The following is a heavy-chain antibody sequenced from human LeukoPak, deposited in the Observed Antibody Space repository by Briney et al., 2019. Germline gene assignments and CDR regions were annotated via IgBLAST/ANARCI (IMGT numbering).Heavy chain of an antibody. V-gene: IGHV5-51*01. CDR2: IYPGDSYT. D-gene: IGHD3-3*01. CDR3: ARQDTIFGVVPYFDY. Sequence: GESLKISLKGSGYSFTSYWIGLVRQMPGKGLEWSGIIYPGDSYTRYSPSCQGQVTISAAKSISTAYLQWSSLKASDTALYYCARQDTIFGVVPYFDYWGQGTLVTVSS. CDR1: GYSFTSYW. J-gene: IGHJ4*02.